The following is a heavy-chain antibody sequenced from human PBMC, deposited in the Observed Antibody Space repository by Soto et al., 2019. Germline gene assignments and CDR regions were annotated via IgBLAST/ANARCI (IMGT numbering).Heavy chain of an antibody. Sequence: QVQLVQSGAEVKKPGSSVKVSCKASGGTFSSYAISWVRQAPGQGLEWMGGIIPIFGTANYEQKFQGRVTITADESTSTAYMELSSLRSEDTAVYYCSRHVDTAMVTPYYYYGMDVWGQGTTVTVSS. CDR3: SRHVDTAMVTPYYYYGMDV. CDR2: IIPIFGTA. D-gene: IGHD5-18*01. V-gene: IGHV1-69*01. J-gene: IGHJ6*02. CDR1: GGTFSSYA.